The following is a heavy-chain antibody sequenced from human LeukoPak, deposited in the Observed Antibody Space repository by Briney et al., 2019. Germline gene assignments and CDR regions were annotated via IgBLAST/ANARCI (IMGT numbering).Heavy chain of an antibody. V-gene: IGHV4-31*03. CDR3: AIASLSTSFAP. J-gene: IGHJ5*02. Sequence: SETLSLTCTVSCGSISSGGYYSSWIRQHPGKGLEWIGYIYYSGSTYYNPSLKSRVTISVDTSKNQFSLTLSSVTTADTAVFYCAIASLSTSFAPWGQGTLVTVSS. CDR1: CGSISSGGYY. CDR2: IYYSGST. D-gene: IGHD2-2*01.